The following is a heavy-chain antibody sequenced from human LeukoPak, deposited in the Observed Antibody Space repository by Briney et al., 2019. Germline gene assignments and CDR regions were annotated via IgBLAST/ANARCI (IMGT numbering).Heavy chain of an antibody. CDR3: ARDNYGSGSYYTYFDY. V-gene: IGHV3-48*03. D-gene: IGHD3-10*01. Sequence: GGSLRLSCAASGFTFSSYEMNWVRQAPGKGLEWVSYISSSGSTIYYADSVKGRFTISRDNAKNSVYLQMNSLRGEDTAVYYCARDNYGSGSYYTYFDYWGQGTLVTVSS. CDR2: ISSSGSTI. J-gene: IGHJ4*02. CDR1: GFTFSSYE.